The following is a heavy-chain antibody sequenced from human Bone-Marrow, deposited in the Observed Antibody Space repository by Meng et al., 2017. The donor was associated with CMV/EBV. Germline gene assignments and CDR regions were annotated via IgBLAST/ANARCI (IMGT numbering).Heavy chain of an antibody. CDR1: GFTFNNYA. J-gene: IGHJ4*03. CDR3: ARDGCTSTSCYPHFDY. Sequence: GESLKISCAASGFTFNNYAMHWVRQAPGKGLEWVAVTSYDGRNKYDADSVKGRFTISRDNSKNTLFLQMNSLRAEDTAVYYCARDGCTSTSCYPHFDYWGQGTTVTVSS. V-gene: IGHV3-30*04. CDR2: TSYDGRNK. D-gene: IGHD2-2*01.